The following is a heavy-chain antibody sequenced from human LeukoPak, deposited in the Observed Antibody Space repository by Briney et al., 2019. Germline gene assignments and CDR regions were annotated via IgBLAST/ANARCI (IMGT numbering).Heavy chain of an antibody. D-gene: IGHD3-10*01. CDR1: GFTFSSYG. V-gene: IGHV3-23*01. Sequence: GGSLRLSCAASGFTFSSYGMTWVRQAPGKGLEWVSGMSDSGTNTYYADSVKGRSTISRDNSKNTLYLQMNSLRAEDTAVYYCAKGGAVSSKSITMVRGTRRYYYYMDVWGKGTTVTISS. J-gene: IGHJ6*03. CDR3: AKGGAVSSKSITMVRGTRRYYYYMDV. CDR2: MSDSGTNT.